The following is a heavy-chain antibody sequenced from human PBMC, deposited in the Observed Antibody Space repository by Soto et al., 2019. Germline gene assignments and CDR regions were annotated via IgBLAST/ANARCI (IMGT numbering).Heavy chain of an antibody. CDR1: SASISSEQW. V-gene: IGHV4-4*02. Sequence: QMPLQESGPGLVKPSETLSLTCAVSSASISSEQWWSWVRQPPGKGLEWIGEIHHSGNTNSNPSLKRRVTMSVDKSKNQFSLNLNSLTAADTAVYYCARSFGWYAIDQWSQGTLVTVSS. J-gene: IGHJ4*02. CDR2: IHHSGNT. D-gene: IGHD6-19*01. CDR3: ARSFGWYAIDQ.